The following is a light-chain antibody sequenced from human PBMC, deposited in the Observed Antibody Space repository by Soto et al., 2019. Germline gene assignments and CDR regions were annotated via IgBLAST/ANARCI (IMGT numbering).Light chain of an antibody. CDR1: QSVLSSRNNKNY. J-gene: IGKJ5*01. CDR3: KQYYTTPVT. Sequence: DIVMTQSPDSLAVSLGERATINCKSSQSVLSSRNNKNYLAWYQQRPGQPPNLLIYWASTRESGVPDRFTGSGSGADFTLTISHVQAEDVAVYYCKQYYTTPVTFGQGTRLEIK. CDR2: WAS. V-gene: IGKV4-1*01.